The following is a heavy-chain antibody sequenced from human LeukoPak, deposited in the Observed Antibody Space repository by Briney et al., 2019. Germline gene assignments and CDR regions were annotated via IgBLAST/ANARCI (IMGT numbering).Heavy chain of an antibody. D-gene: IGHD3-10*01. J-gene: IGHJ4*02. Sequence: KAGGSLRLSCAASVFSFSDAWMSWVRQIPGKVLEWVGRIESKTDGGTTDYAAPVKGRFTISRDDSTNTLYLQMNSLKSEDTAVYYCTTYGSGRKFDYWGQGILVTVSS. V-gene: IGHV3-15*04. CDR3: TTYGSGRKFDY. CDR2: IESKTDGGTT. CDR1: VFSFSDAW.